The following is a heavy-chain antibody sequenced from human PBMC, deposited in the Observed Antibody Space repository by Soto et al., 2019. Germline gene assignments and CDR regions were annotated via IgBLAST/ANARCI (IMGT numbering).Heavy chain of an antibody. CDR1: GFTFSSYA. D-gene: IGHD4-17*01. CDR2: ISGSGGST. V-gene: IGHV3-23*01. CDR3: AKSLYGDYVLSLVDAFDI. J-gene: IGHJ3*02. Sequence: GGSLRLSCAASGFTFSSYAMSWVRQAPGKGLEWVSAISGSGGSTYYADSVKGRFTISRDNSKNTLYLQMNSLRAEDTAVYYCAKSLYGDYVLSLVDAFDIWGQGTMVTVSS.